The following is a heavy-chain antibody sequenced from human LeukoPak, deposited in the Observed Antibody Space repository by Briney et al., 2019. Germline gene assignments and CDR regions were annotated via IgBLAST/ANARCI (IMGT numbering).Heavy chain of an antibody. CDR2: IFSGGDT. Sequence: PGGSLRLSCAASGFTVSNNYMNCVRQAPGKGLEWVSVIFSGGDTFYADSVQGRFTISRDDSKNTLYLQMNSLRAEDTAVYYCAKDLTVVTPDWFDPWGQGTLVTVSS. CDR3: AKDLTVVTPDWFDP. V-gene: IGHV3-66*01. CDR1: GFTVSNNY. D-gene: IGHD4-23*01. J-gene: IGHJ5*02.